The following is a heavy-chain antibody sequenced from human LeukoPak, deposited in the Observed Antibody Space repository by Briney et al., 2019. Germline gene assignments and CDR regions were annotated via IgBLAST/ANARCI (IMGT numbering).Heavy chain of an antibody. V-gene: IGHV3-15*01. CDR1: GFTFSNAW. J-gene: IGHJ4*02. Sequence: PGGSLRLSCAASGFTFSNAWMSWVRQAPGKGLEWVGRIKSKTDGGTTDYAAPVKGRFTISRDDSKNTLYLQMNSLRTEDTAVYYCPTDRGFGYFRDYWGQGTLVTVSS. CDR2: IKSKTDGGTT. CDR3: PTDRGFGYFRDY. D-gene: IGHD3-9*01.